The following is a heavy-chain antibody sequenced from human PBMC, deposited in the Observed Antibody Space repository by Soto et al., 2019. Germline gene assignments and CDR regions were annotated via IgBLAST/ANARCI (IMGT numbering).Heavy chain of an antibody. CDR1: GGSISSYY. J-gene: IGHJ1*01. CDR3: AGAEYCSSGSCRGGFQH. D-gene: IGHD2-15*01. V-gene: IGHV4-59*01. CDR2: IYYSGST. Sequence: SETLSLTCTVSGGSISSYYWSWIRQPPGKGLEWIGYIYYSGSTNYNPSLKSRVTISVDTSKNQFSLKLSSVTAADTAVYYCAGAEYCSSGSCRGGFQHWGQGTLVTVSS.